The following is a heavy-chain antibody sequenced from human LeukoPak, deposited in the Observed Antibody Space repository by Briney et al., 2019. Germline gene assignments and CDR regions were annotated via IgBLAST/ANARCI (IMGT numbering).Heavy chain of an antibody. Sequence: GGSLRLSCATSGFTFSSYVMSWVRQAPGKGLEWVSAISGSGGDTYYADSVKGRFTISRDNSKNTLFLQMNSLRAEDTAVYYCAKVSRDYGDYGWFDPWGQGTLVTVSS. J-gene: IGHJ5*02. D-gene: IGHD4-17*01. CDR3: AKVSRDYGDYGWFDP. CDR1: GFTFSSYV. V-gene: IGHV3-23*01. CDR2: ISGSGGDT.